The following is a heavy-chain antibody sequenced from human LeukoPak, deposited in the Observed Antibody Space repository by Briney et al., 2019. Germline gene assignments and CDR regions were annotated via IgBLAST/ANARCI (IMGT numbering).Heavy chain of an antibody. V-gene: IGHV4-39*07. CDR2: IYYSGST. Sequence: SETLSLTCTVSGGSISSSSYYWGWIRQPPGKGLEWIGSIYYSGSTYYNPSLKSRVTISVDTSKNQFSLKLSSVTAADTAVYYCATGSGDFDRWGQGTLVTVSS. D-gene: IGHD3-10*01. CDR3: ATGSGDFDR. CDR1: GGSISSSSYY. J-gene: IGHJ4*02.